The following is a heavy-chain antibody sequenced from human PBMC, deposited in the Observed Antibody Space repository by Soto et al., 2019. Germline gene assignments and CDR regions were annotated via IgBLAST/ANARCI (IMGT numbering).Heavy chain of an antibody. Sequence: QLQLQESGPGLVKPSETLSLTCTVSGGSISSSSYYWGWIRQPPGKGLEWIGSIYYRGSTYYNPSLKSRVTISVDTAKNQFSLKLSSVTAADTAVYYCAIYSNYWVDYGGQGTLVTVSS. V-gene: IGHV4-39*01. J-gene: IGHJ4*02. CDR3: AIYSNYWVDY. CDR2: IYYRGST. D-gene: IGHD4-4*01. CDR1: GGSISSSSYY.